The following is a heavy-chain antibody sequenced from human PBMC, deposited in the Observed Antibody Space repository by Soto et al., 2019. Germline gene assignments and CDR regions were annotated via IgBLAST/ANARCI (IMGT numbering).Heavy chain of an antibody. CDR2: ISGYNGET. CDR1: GYTFASYG. CDR3: ARDQAVLLSPFDY. D-gene: IGHD2-15*01. V-gene: IGHV1-18*01. Sequence: QVLVVQSGAEVKKPGASVEVTCKVSGYTFASYGISWVRQAPGHGLQWMGWISGYNGETRYAQQFQGRVTMTTDTSTNTAYLELRSLRADETAVYYCARDQAVLLSPFDYWGQGSLVTVSS. J-gene: IGHJ4*02.